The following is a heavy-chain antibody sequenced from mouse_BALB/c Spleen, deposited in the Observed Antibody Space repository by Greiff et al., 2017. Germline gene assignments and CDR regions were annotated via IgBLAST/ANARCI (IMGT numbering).Heavy chain of an antibody. CDR2: ISNGGGST. V-gene: IGHV5-12-2*01. CDR1: GFTFSSYT. CDR3: ARHAEAYYGYAMDY. Sequence: DVKLQESGGGLVQPGGSLKLSCAASGFTFSSYTMSWVRQTPEKRLEWVAYISNGGGSTYYPDTVKGRFTISRDNAKNTLYLQMSSLKSEDTAMYYCARHAEAYYGYAMDYWGQGTSVTVSS. D-gene: IGHD1-1*01. J-gene: IGHJ4*01.